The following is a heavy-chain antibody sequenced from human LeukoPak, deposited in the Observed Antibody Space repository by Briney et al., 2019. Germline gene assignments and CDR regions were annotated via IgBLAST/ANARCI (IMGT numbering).Heavy chain of an antibody. CDR3: ARVLSGSYYAVYYFDY. Sequence: GGSLRLSCAASGFTFSDYYMSWIRQAPGKGLEWVSYINSRGSVVFYADSVKGRFTISRDNTKNSLYLQMNSLRAEDTAVYYCARVLSGSYYAVYYFDYWGQGTLVTVSS. CDR2: INSRGSVV. J-gene: IGHJ4*02. D-gene: IGHD1-26*01. CDR1: GFTFSDYY. V-gene: IGHV3-11*01.